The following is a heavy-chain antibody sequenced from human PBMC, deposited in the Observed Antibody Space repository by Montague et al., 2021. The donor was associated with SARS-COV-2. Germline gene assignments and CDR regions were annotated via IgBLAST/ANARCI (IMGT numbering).Heavy chain of an antibody. CDR1: GYIFTSYS. CDR3: ARLSGWYSPDY. CDR2: MNPDSGST. J-gene: IGHJ4*02. V-gene: IGHV1-8*01. D-gene: IGHD6-19*01. Sequence: SVKVSCKASGYIFTSYSIMRVRQAAGQGLEWMGWMNPDSGSTGYSQKFQGRVTLTRDSSRNTAHMDLRSLTSDDTAVYFCARLSGWYSPDYWGQGTLVTVSS.